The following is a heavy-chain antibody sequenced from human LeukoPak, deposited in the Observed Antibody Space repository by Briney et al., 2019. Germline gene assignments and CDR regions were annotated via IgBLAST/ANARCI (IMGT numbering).Heavy chain of an antibody. Sequence: GGSLRLSCAASGFTFSEYYMSWIRQAPGKGLEWISYINNADVYANYADSVKGRFTISRDNAKNSLYLQLNSLRAEDTAVYYCARDGSMMGAGAGTSWWFDPWGQGTLVTVSS. V-gene: IGHV3-11*06. D-gene: IGHD6-13*01. J-gene: IGHJ5*02. CDR1: GFTFSEYY. CDR2: INNADVYA. CDR3: ARDGSMMGAGAGTSWWFDP.